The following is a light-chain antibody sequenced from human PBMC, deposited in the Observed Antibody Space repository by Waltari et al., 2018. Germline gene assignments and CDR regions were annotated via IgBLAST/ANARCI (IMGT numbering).Light chain of an antibody. Sequence: DIQMTQSPSFLSASVGDRVTITCRASESISSYLNWYQQKPGKAPKLLIYAASSLQSGVPSRFSGSGSGTDFTLTISSLQPEDCATYYCQQSYSTPRTFGQGTKVEIK. CDR1: ESISSY. CDR3: QQSYSTPRT. CDR2: AAS. V-gene: IGKV1-39*01. J-gene: IGKJ1*01.